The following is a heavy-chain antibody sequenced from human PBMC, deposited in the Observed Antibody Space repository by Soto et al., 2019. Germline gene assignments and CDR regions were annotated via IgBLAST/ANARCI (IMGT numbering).Heavy chain of an antibody. CDR3: AREVLYYYDSSGYYGYNWFDP. J-gene: IGHJ5*02. Sequence: QVQLQESGPGLVKPSQTLSLTCTVSGGSISSGGYYWSWIRQHPGKGLEWIGYIYYSGSTYYNPSRKSRVTIAVDTSKNQFSLKLSSVTAADTAVYYCAREVLYYYDSSGYYGYNWFDPWGQGTLVTVSS. CDR1: GGSISSGGYY. D-gene: IGHD3-22*01. CDR2: IYYSGST. V-gene: IGHV4-31*03.